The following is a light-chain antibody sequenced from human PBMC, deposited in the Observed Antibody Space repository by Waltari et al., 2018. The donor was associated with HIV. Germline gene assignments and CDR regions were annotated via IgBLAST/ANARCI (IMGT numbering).Light chain of an antibody. Sequence: QSVLTQPTSVSGAPGQRVTISCPASSSNMGTGYAVHWYQQLPGAAPKLLIFANNNRPSGFPDRFSGSKSGTSASLAITGLQAEDEADYYCQSYDNSLSVVFGGGTKLTVL. CDR2: ANN. CDR3: QSYDNSLSVV. J-gene: IGLJ2*01. CDR1: SSNMGTGYA. V-gene: IGLV1-40*01.